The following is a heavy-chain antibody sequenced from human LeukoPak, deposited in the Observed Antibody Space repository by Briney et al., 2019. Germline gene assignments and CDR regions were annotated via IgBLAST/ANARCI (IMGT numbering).Heavy chain of an antibody. Sequence: SQTLSLTCTVSGGSISSGGYYWSWIRQHPGKGLEWIGYIYYSGSTYYNPSLKSRVTISVDTSKNQFSLKLSSVTAADTAVYYCARDGAEYSNLFDYWGQGTLVTVSS. J-gene: IGHJ4*02. CDR1: GGSISSGGYY. D-gene: IGHD4-11*01. V-gene: IGHV4-31*03. CDR2: IYYSGST. CDR3: ARDGAEYSNLFDY.